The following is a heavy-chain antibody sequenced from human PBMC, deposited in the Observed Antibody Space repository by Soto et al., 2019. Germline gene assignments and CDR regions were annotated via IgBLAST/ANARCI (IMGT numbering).Heavy chain of an antibody. CDR3: ARTLGRLAGLNWFDP. Sequence: SVKVSCKASGGTFSSYAISWVRQAPGQGLEWMGGIIPIFGTANYAQKFQGRVTITADESTSTAYMELSSLRSEDTAVYYCARTLGRLAGLNWFDPWGQGTVVTVSS. CDR2: IIPIFGTA. V-gene: IGHV1-69*13. J-gene: IGHJ5*02. CDR1: GGTFSSYA.